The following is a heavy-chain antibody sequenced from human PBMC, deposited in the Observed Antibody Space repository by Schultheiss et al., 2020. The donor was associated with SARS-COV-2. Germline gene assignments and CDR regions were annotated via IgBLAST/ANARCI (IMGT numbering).Heavy chain of an antibody. V-gene: IGHV4-39*07. D-gene: IGHD3-10*01. CDR2: IYYSGST. CDR3: ARVISVDEWCGEFNYGMDV. Sequence: SETLSLTCSVSGGSIRNSGQKWGWIRQPPGKGLEWLGNIYYSGSTYDNSSLKSRVTISVDTSKNQFSLKLSSVTAADTAVYYCARVISVDEWCGEFNYGMDVWGQGTTVTVSS. CDR1: GGSIRNSGQK. J-gene: IGHJ6*02.